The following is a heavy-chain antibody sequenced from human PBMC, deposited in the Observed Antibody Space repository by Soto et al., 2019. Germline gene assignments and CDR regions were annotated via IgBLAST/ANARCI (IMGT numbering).Heavy chain of an antibody. CDR1: GFTFSMYS. J-gene: IGHJ6*04. CDR2: IPQDGVDG. V-gene: IGHV3-7*05. D-gene: IGHD3-3*01. Sequence: GGTLRLSCEVSGFTFSMYSMSWVRQSPGKGLEWVAKIPQDGVDGHYADSVKGRFIISRDNGKNSLHLQLNNLRAEDTAVYYFSRVHLFLPAHDFFYGSDVRDRGATGTVSS. CDR3: SRVHLFLPAHDFFYGSDV.